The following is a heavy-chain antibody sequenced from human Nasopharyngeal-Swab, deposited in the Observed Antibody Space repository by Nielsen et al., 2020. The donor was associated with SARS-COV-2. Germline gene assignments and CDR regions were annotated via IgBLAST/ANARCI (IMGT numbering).Heavy chain of an antibody. J-gene: IGHJ4*02. CDR1: GFTFSDYY. D-gene: IGHD3-16*02. CDR3: AREGRYYDYVWGSYRPGGFDY. CDR2: ISSSGSTI. Sequence: GGSLRLSCAASGFTFSDYYMSWIRQAPGKGLEWVSYISSSGSTIYYADSVKGRFTISRDNAKNSLYLQMNGLRAEDTAVYYCAREGRYYDYVWGSYRPGGFDYWGQGTLVTVSS. V-gene: IGHV3-11*01.